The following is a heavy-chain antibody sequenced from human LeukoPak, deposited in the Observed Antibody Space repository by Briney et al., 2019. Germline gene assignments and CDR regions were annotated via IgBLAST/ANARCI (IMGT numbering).Heavy chain of an antibody. CDR1: GFTFNSYS. Sequence: GSLRLSCAASGFTFNSYSMFWVRQAPGKGLEWISYISSSSSTVYYADSVKGRFTISRDNAKNSLYLQMNSLRAEDTALYYCAKDIAVAGSNGFDYWGQGTLVTVSS. D-gene: IGHD6-19*01. CDR3: AKDIAVAGSNGFDY. V-gene: IGHV3-48*04. J-gene: IGHJ4*02. CDR2: ISSSSSTV.